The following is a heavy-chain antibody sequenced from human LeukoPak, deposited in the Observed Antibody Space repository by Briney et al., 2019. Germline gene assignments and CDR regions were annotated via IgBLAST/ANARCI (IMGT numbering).Heavy chain of an antibody. CDR3: ARTFYLLWFGELRGYFDY. Sequence: SETLSLTCTVSGGSISSSSYYWGWIRQPPGKGLEWIGSIYYSGSTYYNPSLKSRVTISVDTSKNQFPLKLSSVTAADTAVYYCARTFYLLWFGELRGYFDYWGQGTLVTVSS. J-gene: IGHJ4*02. D-gene: IGHD3-10*01. CDR2: IYYSGST. V-gene: IGHV4-39*06. CDR1: GGSISSSSYY.